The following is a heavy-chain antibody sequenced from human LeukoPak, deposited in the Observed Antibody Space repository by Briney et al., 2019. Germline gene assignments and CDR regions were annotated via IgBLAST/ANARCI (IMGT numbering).Heavy chain of an antibody. J-gene: IGHJ6*03. CDR2: ISSSSSYI. CDR1: GFTFSSYS. Sequence: PGGSLRLSCAASGFTFSSYSMNWVRQAPGKGLEWVSSISSSSSYIYYADSVKGRFTISRDNAKNSLYLQMNSLRAEDTAVYYCARSELQISSGWYAGGAYYYYYMDVWGKGTTVTISS. D-gene: IGHD6-19*01. V-gene: IGHV3-21*01. CDR3: ARSELQISSGWYAGGAYYYYYMDV.